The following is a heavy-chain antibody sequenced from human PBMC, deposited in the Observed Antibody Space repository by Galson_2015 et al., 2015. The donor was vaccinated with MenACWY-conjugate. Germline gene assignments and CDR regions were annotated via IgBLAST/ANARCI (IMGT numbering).Heavy chain of an antibody. J-gene: IGHJ6*02. CDR3: AKDMASIVGATTADDSYYYGMDV. D-gene: IGHD1-26*01. Sequence: SLRLSCAASGFTFDDYAMHWVRQAPGKGLEWVSGISWNSGSIGYADSVKGRVTISRDNAKNSLYLQMNSLRAEDTALYYCAKDMASIVGATTADDSYYYGMDVWGQGTTVTVSS. CDR1: GFTFDDYA. V-gene: IGHV3-9*01. CDR2: ISWNSGSI.